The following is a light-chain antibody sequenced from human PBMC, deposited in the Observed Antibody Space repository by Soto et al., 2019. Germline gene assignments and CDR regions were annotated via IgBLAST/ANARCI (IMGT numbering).Light chain of an antibody. V-gene: IGLV4-60*02. J-gene: IGLJ1*01. CDR3: ETWDGKSHV. CDR1: SGHSSYI. Sequence: QSVLTQSSSASASLGSSVKLTCTLSSGHSSYIIAWHQQQPGKAPRYLMKVERSGSYDKGSGIPDRFSGSSSGADRYLTISNLQFEDEADYYCETWDGKSHVFGTGTKVTVL. CDR2: VERSGSY.